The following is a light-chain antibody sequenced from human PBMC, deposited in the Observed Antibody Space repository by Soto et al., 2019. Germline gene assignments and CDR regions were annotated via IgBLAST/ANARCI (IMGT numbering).Light chain of an antibody. CDR3: LQDYSYPRT. V-gene: IGKV1-6*01. CDR1: QDIRTE. CDR2: ATS. Sequence: AIQMTQSPSSLSASVGDRVTITCRASQDIRTELGWYQQKPGNAPKLRIYATSILQSGVPSRFSGIGSGTDFTLTISSLQPEDFATYYCLQDYSYPRTFGQGTKVEIK. J-gene: IGKJ1*01.